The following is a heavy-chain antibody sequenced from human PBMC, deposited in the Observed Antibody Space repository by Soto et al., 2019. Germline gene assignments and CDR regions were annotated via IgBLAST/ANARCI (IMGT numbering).Heavy chain of an antibody. CDR2: IIPIFGTA. CDR3: ARGKSPDSRGPPDYYYGMDV. CDR1: GGTFSSYA. J-gene: IGHJ6*02. V-gene: IGHV1-69*01. Sequence: QVQLVQSGAEVKKPGSSVKVSCKASGGTFSSYAISWVRQAPGQGLEWMGGIIPIFGTANYAQKFQGRVTITADESTSTAYMELSSLRSEDTAVYYCARGKSPDSRGPPDYYYGMDVWGQGTTVTVSS. D-gene: IGHD3-22*01.